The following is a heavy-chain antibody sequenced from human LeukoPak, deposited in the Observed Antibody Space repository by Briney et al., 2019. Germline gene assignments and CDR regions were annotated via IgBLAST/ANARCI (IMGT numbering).Heavy chain of an antibody. D-gene: IGHD7-27*01. Sequence: GGSLRLSCAASGFTFSSYDMSWIRQAPGKGLEWVSEISGSDESTKYVDSVKGRFTISRDNSKNTLYLLLNSPRVDDTAVYYCANRRLGRGAFDIWGQGTMVTVSS. CDR2: ISGSDEST. CDR1: GFTFSSYD. J-gene: IGHJ3*02. V-gene: IGHV3-23*01. CDR3: ANRRLGRGAFDI.